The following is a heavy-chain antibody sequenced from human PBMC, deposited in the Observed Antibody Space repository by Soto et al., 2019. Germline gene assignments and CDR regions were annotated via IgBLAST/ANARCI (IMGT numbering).Heavy chain of an antibody. CDR1: GFTFDDYA. CDR3: AKDMGHYDYIWGSYDY. Sequence: GGSLRLSCAASGFTFDDYAMHWVRQAPGKGLEWVSGISWNSGSIGYADSVKGRFTISRDNAKNSLYLQMNSLRAEDTALYYCAKDMGHYDYIWGSYDYWGQGTLVTVSS. V-gene: IGHV3-9*01. D-gene: IGHD3-16*01. J-gene: IGHJ4*02. CDR2: ISWNSGSI.